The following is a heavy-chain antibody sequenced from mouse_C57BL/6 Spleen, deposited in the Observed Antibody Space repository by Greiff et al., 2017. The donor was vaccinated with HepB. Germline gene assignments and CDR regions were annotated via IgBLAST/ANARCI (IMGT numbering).Heavy chain of an antibody. J-gene: IGHJ3*01. CDR2: INPNNGGT. CDR1: GYTFTDYN. D-gene: IGHD2-1*01. CDR3: AREGNAWFAY. Sequence: EVQLKESGPELVKPGASVKMSCKASGYTFTDYNMHWVKQSHGKSLEWIGYINPNNGGTSYNQKFKGKATLTVNKSSSTAYMELRSLTSEDSAVYYCAREGNAWFAYWGQGTLVTVSA. V-gene: IGHV1-22*01.